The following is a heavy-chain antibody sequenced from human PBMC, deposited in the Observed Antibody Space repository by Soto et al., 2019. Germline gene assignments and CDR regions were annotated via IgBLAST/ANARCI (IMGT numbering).Heavy chain of an antibody. Sequence: QVQLVQSGGEVKKPGASVKVSCKTSGYSFTTYGISWVRQAPGQGLEWMGWISAYNGNTNYAKKLQDRVTMTTDASTSTAYRGLRSQRFDDTVVYYCAGGGSAAYDSFGMDVGGLGSTVTVSS. CDR1: GYSFTTYG. CDR2: ISAYNGNT. V-gene: IGHV1-18*01. CDR3: AGGGSAAYDSFGMDV. J-gene: IGHJ6*02.